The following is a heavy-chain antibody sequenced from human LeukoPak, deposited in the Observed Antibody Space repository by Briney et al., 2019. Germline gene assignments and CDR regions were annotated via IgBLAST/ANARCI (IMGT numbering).Heavy chain of an antibody. CDR2: ISSTGTYI. D-gene: IGHD4-23*01. Sequence: GGSLRLSWAASGFTFSGYTMTWVRQAPGKGLEWVSSISSTGTYIYYTTSVKGRFTISRDNAKNSLYLQMNSLRAEDTALYYCARVSPVAPYYYYGLDVWGQGTTVTVSS. CDR3: ARVSPVAPYYYYGLDV. V-gene: IGHV3-21*01. J-gene: IGHJ6*02. CDR1: GFTFSGYT.